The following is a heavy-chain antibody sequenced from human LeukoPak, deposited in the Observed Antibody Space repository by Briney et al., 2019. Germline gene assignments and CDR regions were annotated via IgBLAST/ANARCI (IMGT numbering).Heavy chain of an antibody. Sequence: GGSLRLSCAASGFTLSSYSMNWVRQAPGKGLEWVSSISSSSSYIYYADSVKGRFTISRDNAKNSLYLQMNSLRAEDTAVYYCARDSVGYCSGGSCQSGYDYWGQGTLVTVSS. CDR1: GFTLSSYS. D-gene: IGHD2-15*01. J-gene: IGHJ4*02. V-gene: IGHV3-21*01. CDR3: ARDSVGYCSGGSCQSGYDY. CDR2: ISSSSSYI.